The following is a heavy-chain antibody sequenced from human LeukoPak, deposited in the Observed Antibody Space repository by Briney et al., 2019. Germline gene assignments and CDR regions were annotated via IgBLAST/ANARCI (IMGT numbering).Heavy chain of an antibody. CDR1: GFTFSSYA. D-gene: IGHD3-3*01. J-gene: IGHJ4*02. Sequence: GGSLRLSCAASGFTFSSYAMSWVRQAPGKGLEWVSGITGSGGSTYSADSVRGRFTISRDNSKNTLYLQMNSLRADDTAVYYCASGEWINPNRFDSWGQGTLVTVSS. V-gene: IGHV3-23*01. CDR3: ASGEWINPNRFDS. CDR2: ITGSGGST.